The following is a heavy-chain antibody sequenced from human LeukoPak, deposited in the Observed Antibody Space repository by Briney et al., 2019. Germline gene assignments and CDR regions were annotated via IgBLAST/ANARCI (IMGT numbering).Heavy chain of an antibody. J-gene: IGHJ4*02. V-gene: IGHV1-18*01. CDR3: ARNLGYYESSGYYSSPFDY. CDR2: ISAYNGNT. Sequence: ASVKVSCKASGYTFTSYGISWVRQAPGQGLEWMGWISAYNGNTNYAQKLQGRVTMTTDTSTSTAYMELRSLRSDDTAVYYCARNLGYYESSGYYSSPFDYWGQGTLVTVSS. CDR1: GYTFTSYG. D-gene: IGHD3-22*01.